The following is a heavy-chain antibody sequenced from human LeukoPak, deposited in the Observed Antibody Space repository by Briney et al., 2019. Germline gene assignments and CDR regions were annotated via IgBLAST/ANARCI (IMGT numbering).Heavy chain of an antibody. CDR2: ISSSSSYI. J-gene: IGHJ3*02. CDR1: GFTFSSYS. CDR3: ARELNYYDSSGYTRKGGAFDI. Sequence: PGGSLRLSCAASGFTFSSYSMNWVRQAPGKGLEWVSSISSSSSYIYYADSVKGRFTISRDNAKNSLYLQMNSLRAEDTAVYYCARELNYYDSSGYTRKGGAFDIWGQGTMVTVSS. D-gene: IGHD3-22*01. V-gene: IGHV3-21*01.